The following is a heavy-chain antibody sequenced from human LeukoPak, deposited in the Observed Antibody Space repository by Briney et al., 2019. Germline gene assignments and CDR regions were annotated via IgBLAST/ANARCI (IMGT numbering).Heavy chain of an antibody. V-gene: IGHV4-4*07. CDR1: GGSLSSFY. D-gene: IGHD6-19*01. CDR2: IYSSGST. CDR3: ARVWGWAGFDY. J-gene: IGHJ4*02. Sequence: PSETLSLTCTVSGGSLSSFYWSWFRQPAGKGLEWIGRIYSSGSTNYNPSLKSRLTMSVDTSKNQFSLRLSSVTAADTAVYYCARVWGWAGFDYWGQGTLVTVSS.